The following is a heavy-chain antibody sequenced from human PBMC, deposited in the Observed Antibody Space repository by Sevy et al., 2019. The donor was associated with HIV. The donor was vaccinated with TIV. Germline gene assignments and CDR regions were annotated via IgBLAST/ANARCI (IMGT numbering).Heavy chain of an antibody. J-gene: IGHJ4*02. CDR1: GGSISSSDYY. CDR2: IYYSGTT. V-gene: IGHV4-39*01. CDR3: ARRIQKWSTLDY. Sequence: SETLSLTCIVSGGSISSSDYYWAWIRQPPGKGLEWIGSIYYSGTTYYNPSLKSRVTISVDTSKNQFSLKVSSVTAAETAVYYCARRIQKWSTLDYWGQGTLVTVSS. D-gene: IGHD5-18*01.